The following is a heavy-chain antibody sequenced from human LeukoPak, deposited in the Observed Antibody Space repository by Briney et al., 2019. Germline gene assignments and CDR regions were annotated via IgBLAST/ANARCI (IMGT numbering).Heavy chain of an antibody. V-gene: IGHV3-23*01. Sequence: GRSLRLSCAASGFTFSSYAISWVRQAPGKGLEWVSAISGSGDYTYYADSVRGRFTISRDNSKTTLFLQMNSLRAEDTALYYCAKGRDLLNYFDYWGQGILVTVSS. CDR1: GFTFSSYA. J-gene: IGHJ4*02. CDR3: AKGRDLLNYFDY. CDR2: ISGSGDYT. D-gene: IGHD1-26*01.